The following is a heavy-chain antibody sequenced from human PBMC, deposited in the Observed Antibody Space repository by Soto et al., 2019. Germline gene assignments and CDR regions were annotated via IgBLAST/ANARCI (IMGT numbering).Heavy chain of an antibody. CDR1: GFTFSSYA. Sequence: QVQLVESGGGVVQPGRSLRLSCAASGFTFSSYAMHWVRQAPGKGLEWVAVISYDGSNKYYADSVKGRFTISRDNSKNPLYLQMNSLRAEDTAVYYCARAGPNDAFDIWGQGTMVTFSS. CDR2: ISYDGSNK. CDR3: ARAGPNDAFDI. V-gene: IGHV3-30-3*01. J-gene: IGHJ3*02.